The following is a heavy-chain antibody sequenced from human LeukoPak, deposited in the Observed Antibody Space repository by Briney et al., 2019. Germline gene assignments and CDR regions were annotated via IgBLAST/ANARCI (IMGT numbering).Heavy chain of an antibody. CDR2: IIPIFGTA. J-gene: IGHJ6*03. CDR3: ASSGGYSYGFYYYYMDV. Sequence: ASVKVSCKASGGTFSSYAISWVRQAPGQGLEWMGGIIPIFGTANYAQKFQGRVTITADKSTSTAYMELSSLRSEDTAVYYCASSGGYSYGFYYYYMDVWGKGTTVTVSS. D-gene: IGHD5-18*01. V-gene: IGHV1-69*06. CDR1: GGTFSSYA.